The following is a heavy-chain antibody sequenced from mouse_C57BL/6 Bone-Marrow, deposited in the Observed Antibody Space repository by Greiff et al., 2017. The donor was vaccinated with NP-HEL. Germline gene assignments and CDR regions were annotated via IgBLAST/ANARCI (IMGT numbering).Heavy chain of an antibody. CDR2: ISNGGGST. CDR3: ARHEDGNYVYYYAMDY. CDR1: GFTFSDYY. J-gene: IGHJ4*01. D-gene: IGHD2-1*01. V-gene: IGHV5-12*01. Sequence: EVKLVESGGGLVQPGGSLKLSCAASGFTFSDYYMYWVRQTPEKRLEWVAYISNGGGSTYYPDTVKGRFTISRDNAKNTLYLQMSRLKSEDTAMYYCARHEDGNYVYYYAMDYWGQGTSVTVSS.